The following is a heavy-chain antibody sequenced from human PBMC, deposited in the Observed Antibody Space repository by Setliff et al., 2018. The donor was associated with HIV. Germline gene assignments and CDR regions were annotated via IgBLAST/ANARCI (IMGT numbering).Heavy chain of an antibody. J-gene: IGHJ4*02. D-gene: IGHD2-15*01. CDR1: GGTFSSYA. Sequence: ASVKVSCKASGGTFSSYAISWVRQAPGQGLEWMGGIIPIFGTANYAQKFQGRVTITADESTSTAYMELTRLRSEDTAVYYCARTLGYCSGGSCYLDYWGQGTLVTVSS. V-gene: IGHV1-69*13. CDR3: ARTLGYCSGGSCYLDY. CDR2: IIPIFGTA.